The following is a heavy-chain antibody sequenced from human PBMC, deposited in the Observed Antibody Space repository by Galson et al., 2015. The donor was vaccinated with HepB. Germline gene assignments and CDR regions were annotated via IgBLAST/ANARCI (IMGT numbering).Heavy chain of an antibody. V-gene: IGHV1-3*04. D-gene: IGHD3-3*01. CDR2: INTDDGDT. J-gene: IGHJ4*02. Sequence: SVKVSCKASGYTFTSYDINWVRQATGQGLEWMGWINTDDGDTKYSQKIQGRVTITRDTSATTVYMELSSLRSEDTAVYYCARDRPYYDFWSGYYVFDYWGQGTLVTVSS. CDR3: ARDRPYYDFWSGYYVFDY. CDR1: GYTFTSYD.